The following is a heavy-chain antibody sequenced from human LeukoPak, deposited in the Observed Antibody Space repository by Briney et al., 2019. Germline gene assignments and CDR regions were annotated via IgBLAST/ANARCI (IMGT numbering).Heavy chain of an antibody. CDR3: AKDRPHYNYDILTGYLHYFDY. CDR2: ISGSGGST. V-gene: IGHV3-23*01. Sequence: GSLRLSCAASGFTFSSYAMSWVRQAPGKGLEWVSAISGSGGSTYYADSVKGRFTISRDNSKNTLYLQMNSLRAEDTAVYYCAKDRPHYNYDILTGYLHYFDYWGQGTLVTVSS. CDR1: GFTFSSYA. J-gene: IGHJ4*02. D-gene: IGHD3-9*01.